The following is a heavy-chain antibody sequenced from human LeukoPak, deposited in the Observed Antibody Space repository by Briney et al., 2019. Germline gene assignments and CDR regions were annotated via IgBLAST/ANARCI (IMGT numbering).Heavy chain of an antibody. CDR2: ISYDGSNK. V-gene: IGHV3-30-3*01. D-gene: IGHD6-6*01. CDR3: ARAEYTTSPRIDY. Sequence: GRSLRLSCAASGFPFSTYAMHWVRQAPDKGLEWVAFISYDGSNKYYADSVRGRFTISRDNSKNTLYLQMNSLRPEDTAVYYCARAEYTTSPRIDYWGQGTLVTVSS. J-gene: IGHJ4*02. CDR1: GFPFSTYA.